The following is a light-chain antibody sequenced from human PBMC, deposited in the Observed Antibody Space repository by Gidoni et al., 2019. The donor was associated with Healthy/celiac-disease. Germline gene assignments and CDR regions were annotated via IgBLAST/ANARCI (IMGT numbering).Light chain of an antibody. CDR3: QQSYSTPRT. V-gene: IGKV1-39*01. J-gene: IGKJ1*01. CDR1: QSISSY. CDR2: AAS. Sequence: DIQMTQSPSSLSASVGDIVTITCRASQSISSYLNWYQQKPGKAPKLLIYAASSLQSGVPSRFSGSGSGTDFTLTISILQPEDFATYYCQQSYSTPRTCGQGTKVEIK.